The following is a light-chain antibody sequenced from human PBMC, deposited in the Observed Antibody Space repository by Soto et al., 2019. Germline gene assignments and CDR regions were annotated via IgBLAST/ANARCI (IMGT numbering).Light chain of an antibody. V-gene: IGLV2-14*01. CDR3: SSFTATTARDARV. CDR1: SSDVGGYNY. J-gene: IGLJ3*02. Sequence: QSVLTQPPSASGSPGQSVAISCTGTSSDVGGYNYVSWYQQHPGKAPKLMIYEVNKRPSGVSSRFSGSKSGDTASLTISGLQAEDEADYYCSSFTATTARDARVFGGGTKLTVL. CDR2: EVN.